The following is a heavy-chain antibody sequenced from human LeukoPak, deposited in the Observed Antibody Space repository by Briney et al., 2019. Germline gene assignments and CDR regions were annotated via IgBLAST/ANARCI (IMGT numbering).Heavy chain of an antibody. CDR3: ARDPPYGSGSSGYFDY. D-gene: IGHD3-10*01. V-gene: IGHV1-18*01. Sequence: ASVKVSCKASGYTFTSYGISWVRQAPGQGLEWMGWISAYNGNTNYAQKLQGRVTMTTDTSTSTAYMELRSPRSDDTAVYYCARDPPYGSGSSGYFDYWGQGTLVTVSS. CDR2: ISAYNGNT. J-gene: IGHJ4*02. CDR1: GYTFTSYG.